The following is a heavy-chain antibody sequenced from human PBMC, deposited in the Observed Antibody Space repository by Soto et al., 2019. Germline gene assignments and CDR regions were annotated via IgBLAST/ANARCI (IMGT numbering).Heavy chain of an antibody. J-gene: IGHJ4*02. CDR1: GFTFDDYA. CDR3: AKDQNGRVPVAMRFDY. V-gene: IGHV3-9*01. D-gene: IGHD2-2*01. CDR2: ISWNSGSL. Sequence: GGSLRLSCAASGFTFDDYAMHWFRQPPGKGLEWVSGISWNSGSLVYADSVKGRFTISRDNAKKSLYLQMNSLRAEDTALYYCAKDQNGRVPVAMRFDYWGQGTLVTVSS.